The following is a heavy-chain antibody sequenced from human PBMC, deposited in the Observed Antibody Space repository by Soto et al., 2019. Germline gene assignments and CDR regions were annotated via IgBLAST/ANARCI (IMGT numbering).Heavy chain of an antibody. CDR2: IYDSESA. D-gene: IGHD6-6*01. Sequence: QVQLQESGPGLVKPSQTLSLTCTVSGESISSGGYYWSWIRHHPGKGLEWIGYIYDSESAYYHPSLKSRVTISMDTSKHQFALRLSSVTAADTAVYFCARAFSSSSAVDLWGQGTQVTVSS. J-gene: IGHJ5*02. CDR1: GESISSGGYY. CDR3: ARAFSSSSAVDL. V-gene: IGHV4-31*03.